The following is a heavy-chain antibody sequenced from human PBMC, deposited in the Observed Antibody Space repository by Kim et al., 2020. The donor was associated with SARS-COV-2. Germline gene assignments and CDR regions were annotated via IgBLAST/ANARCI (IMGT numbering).Heavy chain of an antibody. CDR1: GYTVTELS. D-gene: IGHD2-2*01. V-gene: IGHV1-24*01. CDR2: FDPKDRET. CDR3: ATDRRDVEVVPAAI. J-gene: IGHJ4*02. Sequence: ASVKVSCKVSGYTVTELSMHWVRHAPGKGLEWMGGFDPKDRETIYAQKFQGRVTMTEDTSTDTAYMELSSLRSEDTAVYYCATDRRDVEVVPAAIWGQGTRVIVSS.